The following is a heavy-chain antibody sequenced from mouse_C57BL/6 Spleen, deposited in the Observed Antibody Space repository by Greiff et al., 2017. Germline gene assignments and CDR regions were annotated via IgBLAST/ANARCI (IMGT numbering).Heavy chain of an antibody. Sequence: VQLQQPGAELVKPGASVKLSCKASGYTFTSYWMQWVKQRTGQGLEWIGEIDPSDSYTNYNQKFKGKATLTVDTSSSTAYMQLSSLTSEDSAGYYCSRRLGRPGDYWGQGTTLTVSS. CDR3: SRRLGRPGDY. V-gene: IGHV1-50*01. D-gene: IGHD4-1*01. CDR1: GYTFTSYW. CDR2: IDPSDSYT. J-gene: IGHJ2*01.